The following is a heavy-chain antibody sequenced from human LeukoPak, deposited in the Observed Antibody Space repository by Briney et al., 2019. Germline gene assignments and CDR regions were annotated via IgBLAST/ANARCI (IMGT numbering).Heavy chain of an antibody. D-gene: IGHD6-13*01. J-gene: IGHJ4*02. CDR3: AKGAPGYSSSWSRDDY. CDR2: ISGSGGST. Sequence: PGGSLRLSCAASGFTFSSYAMSWVRQAPGKGLEWVSAISGSGGSTYYADSVKGRFSISRDNSKSTLFLQMNSLRVEDTAVYYCAKGAPGYSSSWSRDDYWGQGTLVTVSS. CDR1: GFTFSSYA. V-gene: IGHV3-23*01.